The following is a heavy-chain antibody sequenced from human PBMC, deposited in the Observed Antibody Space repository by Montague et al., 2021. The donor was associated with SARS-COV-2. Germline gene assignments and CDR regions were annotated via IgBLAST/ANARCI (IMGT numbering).Heavy chain of an antibody. Sequence: SETLSLTCAVYGGSFSDYYWSWIRQPPGKGLEWIGEINHSGSTNYNPSXXSRVTISVDTSKNQFSLKLSSVTAADTAVYYCARFLRRVVSAATGRWEKNYYYYYIDVWGKGTPVTVSS. J-gene: IGHJ6*03. CDR3: ARFLRRVVSAATGRWEKNYYYYYIDV. CDR2: INHSGST. CDR1: GGSFSDYY. D-gene: IGHD2-2*01. V-gene: IGHV4-34*01.